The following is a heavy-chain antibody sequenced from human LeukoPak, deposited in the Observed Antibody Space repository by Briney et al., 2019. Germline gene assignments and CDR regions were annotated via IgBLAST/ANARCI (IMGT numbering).Heavy chain of an antibody. Sequence: SQTLSLTCTVSGGSITFGSYYWTWIRQPAGKGLEWIGRIYTSGRTFYNPSLKSRVTISMDTSMNQFYLRLNSVTAADTAVYYCARVRVILAAFDDWGQGALVTVSS. CDR1: GGSITFGSYY. D-gene: IGHD3-16*02. CDR2: IYTSGRT. CDR3: ARVRVILAAFDD. V-gene: IGHV4-61*02. J-gene: IGHJ4*02.